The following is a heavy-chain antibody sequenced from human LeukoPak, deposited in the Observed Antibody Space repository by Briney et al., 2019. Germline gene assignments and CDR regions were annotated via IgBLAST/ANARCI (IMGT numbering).Heavy chain of an antibody. CDR3: ARDLRLAHAFDI. CDR2: IIPIFGTA. J-gene: IGHJ3*02. CDR1: GGTFSSYA. D-gene: IGHD6-19*01. V-gene: IGHV1-69*05. Sequence: ASVKVSCKASGGTFSSYAISWVRQAPGQGLEWMGGIIPIFGTANYAQKFQGRVTITTDESTSTAYMELSSLRSEDTAVYYCARDLRLAHAFDIWCQGTMVTVSS.